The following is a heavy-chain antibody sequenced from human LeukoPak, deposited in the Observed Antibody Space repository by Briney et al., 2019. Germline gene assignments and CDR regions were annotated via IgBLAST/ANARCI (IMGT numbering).Heavy chain of an antibody. CDR3: ARGRETYYYDSSGYYRFDY. CDR1: GGTFSSYA. Sequence: SVKVSCKVSGGTFSSYAISWVRQAPGQGLEWMGGIIPIFGTANYAQKFQGRVMITADESTSTAYMELSSLRSEDTAVYYCARGRETYYYDSSGYYRFDYWGQGTLVTVSS. V-gene: IGHV1-69*13. J-gene: IGHJ4*02. D-gene: IGHD3-22*01. CDR2: IIPIFGTA.